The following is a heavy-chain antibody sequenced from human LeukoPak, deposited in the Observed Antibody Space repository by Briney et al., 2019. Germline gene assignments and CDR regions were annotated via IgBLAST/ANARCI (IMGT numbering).Heavy chain of an antibody. V-gene: IGHV3-23*01. J-gene: IGHJ5*02. CDR1: GFTFSNYA. CDR2: ISGSGGNT. CDR3: AKDESGYCTSSSCYKWFDP. Sequence: TGGSLRLLCAASGFTFSNYALSWVRQAPGKGLEWVSTISGSGGNTYYADSVKGRCTISRDNSENTLYLQMNSLRAEDTAVYYCAKDESGYCTSSSCYKWFDPWGQGTLVTVSS. D-gene: IGHD2-2*02.